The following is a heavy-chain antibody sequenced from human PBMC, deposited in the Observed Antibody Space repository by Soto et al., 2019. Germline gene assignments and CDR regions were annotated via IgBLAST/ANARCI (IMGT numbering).Heavy chain of an antibody. CDR2: ISWDGGST. CDR1: GFTFDDYA. J-gene: IGHJ6*02. CDR3: AKGPPAGERFLEWLTPYYYYGMDV. Sequence: EVQLVESGGVVVQPGGSLRLSCAASGFTFDDYAMHWVRQAPGKGLEWVSLISWDGGSTYYADSVKGRFTISRDNSKNSLYLQMNSLRAEDTALYYCAKGPPAGERFLEWLTPYYYYGMDVWGQGTTVTVSS. D-gene: IGHD3-3*01. V-gene: IGHV3-43D*04.